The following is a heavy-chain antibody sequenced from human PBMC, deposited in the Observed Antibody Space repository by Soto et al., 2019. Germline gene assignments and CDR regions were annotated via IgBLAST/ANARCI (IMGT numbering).Heavy chain of an antibody. CDR1: GFTFSSYS. CDR2: ISSSSSYI. CDR3: ARAAQGYYDFWSGSNYGMDV. D-gene: IGHD3-3*01. Sequence: GGSLRLSCAASGFTFSSYSMNWVRQAPGKGLEWVSSISSSSSYIYYADSVKGRFTISRDNAKNSLYLQMNSLRAEDTAVYYCARAAQGYYDFWSGSNYGMDVWGQGTTVTVSS. J-gene: IGHJ6*02. V-gene: IGHV3-21*01.